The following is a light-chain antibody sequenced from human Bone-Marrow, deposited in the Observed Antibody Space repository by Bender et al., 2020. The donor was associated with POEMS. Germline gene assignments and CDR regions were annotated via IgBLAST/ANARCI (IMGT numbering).Light chain of an antibody. CDR1: KLGEEY. V-gene: IGLV3-1*01. CDR2: QDT. CDR3: QSWGSNTAV. Sequence: SYELTQPPSVSVSPGQTATITCSGEKLGEEYACWYQQKPGQSPVVVIYQDTKRPSGIPERFSGSTSGNTASLTISGTQTMDEAAYYCQSWGSNTAVVGGGTKLTVL. J-gene: IGLJ2*01.